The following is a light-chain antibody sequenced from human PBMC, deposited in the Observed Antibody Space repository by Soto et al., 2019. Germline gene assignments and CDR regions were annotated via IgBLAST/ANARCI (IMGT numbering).Light chain of an antibody. CDR1: QTVRNNY. CDR3: QQFSSYPLT. V-gene: IGKV3-20*01. Sequence: ELVLTQSPGTLSLSPGERATLYCRASQTVRNNYLAWYQQKPGQAPRLLIYDASSRATGIPDRLSGGGSGTDFTLTIRRLEPEDFAVYYCQQFSSYPLTFGGGTKVDI. J-gene: IGKJ4*01. CDR2: DAS.